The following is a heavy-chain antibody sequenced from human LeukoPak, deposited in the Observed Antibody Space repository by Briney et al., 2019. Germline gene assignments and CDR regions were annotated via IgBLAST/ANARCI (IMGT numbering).Heavy chain of an antibody. V-gene: IGHV4-61*02. CDR3: ARAQNYYGLTPDAFDI. D-gene: IGHD3-10*01. CDR2: IYTSGST. Sequence: SETLSLTCTVSGGSISSGSYCWSWIRQPAGKGLEWIGPIYTSGSTNYNPSLKSRVTISVGTSKNQFSLKLSSVTAADTAVYYCARAQNYYGLTPDAFDIWGQGTMVTVSS. J-gene: IGHJ3*02. CDR1: GGSISSGSYC.